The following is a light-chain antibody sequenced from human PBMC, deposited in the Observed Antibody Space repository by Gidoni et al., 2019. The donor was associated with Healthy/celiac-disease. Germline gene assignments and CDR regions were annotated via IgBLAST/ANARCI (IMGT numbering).Light chain of an antibody. CDR3: QQRSNWPT. Sequence: EIVLTQSPATLSLSPGERVTLTCRASQSVSSYLAWYQQKPGQAPRLLIYVASNRATGIPARFSGSGSGTDFTLTISSLEPEDFAVYYCQQRSNWPTFGQGTKVEIK. CDR2: VAS. J-gene: IGKJ1*01. V-gene: IGKV3-11*01. CDR1: QSVSSY.